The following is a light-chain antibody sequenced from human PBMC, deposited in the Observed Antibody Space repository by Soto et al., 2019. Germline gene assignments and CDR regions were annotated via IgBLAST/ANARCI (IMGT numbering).Light chain of an antibody. CDR3: QQYNSYLT. CDR1: QSINNW. Sequence: DIQMTQSPSTLSASVGDRVTITCRASQSINNWLAWYQQKPGKAPKLLIYKASSLESGVPSRFSGSGSGTEFTLTISSLQPDDFATYYCQQYNSYLTFSGGTKVEIK. CDR2: KAS. J-gene: IGKJ4*01. V-gene: IGKV1-5*03.